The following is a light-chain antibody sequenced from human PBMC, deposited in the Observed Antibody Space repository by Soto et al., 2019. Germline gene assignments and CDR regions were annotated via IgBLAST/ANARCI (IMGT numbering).Light chain of an antibody. CDR3: QQRFNWPPFT. CDR2: DAS. Sequence: EIVLTQSPATLSLSPGETATLSCRASQSVSTYLAWYQQKPGQAPRLLIYDASIRATGIPGRFSGGGSGTDFTLTISSLAPDDFAVYFCQQRFNWPPFTFGPGTKVDI. V-gene: IGKV3-11*01. CDR1: QSVSTY. J-gene: IGKJ3*01.